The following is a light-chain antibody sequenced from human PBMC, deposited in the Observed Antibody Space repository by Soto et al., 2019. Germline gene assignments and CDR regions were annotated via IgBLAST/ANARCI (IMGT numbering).Light chain of an antibody. V-gene: IGKV3D-20*02. J-gene: IGKJ4*01. Sequence: EIVLTQSPGTLSLSPGQRSTLSCRASQSVSSSSLAWYQQKPGQAPRLLIYDASNRATGIPARFSGSGSGTDFTLTISSLEPEDFAVYYCQQRSNWPLTFGGGTKVDIK. CDR2: DAS. CDR1: QSVSSSS. CDR3: QQRSNWPLT.